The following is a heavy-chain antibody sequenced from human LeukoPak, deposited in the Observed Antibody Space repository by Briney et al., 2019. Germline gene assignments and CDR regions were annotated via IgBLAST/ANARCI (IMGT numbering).Heavy chain of an antibody. J-gene: IGHJ4*02. CDR3: AINGGGDSGYGNFDY. V-gene: IGHV3-9*01. Sequence: GRSLRLSCAVSGFTFDDYAMHWVRQVPGKGLEWVSGINWNSDSIGYADSAKGRFTTSRDNAKNSLYLQMNSLRAEDTAFYYCAINGGGDSGYGNFDYWGQGTLVTVSS. CDR1: GFTFDDYA. D-gene: IGHD5-12*01. CDR2: INWNSDSI.